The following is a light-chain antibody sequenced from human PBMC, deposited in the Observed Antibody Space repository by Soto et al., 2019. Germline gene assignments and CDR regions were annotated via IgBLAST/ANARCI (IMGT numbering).Light chain of an antibody. CDR1: QGISRY. CDR2: ATS. V-gene: IGKV1-9*01. CDR3: LQLNSYPLT. J-gene: IGKJ4*01. Sequence: DTQLTQSPSFLSASVGDRVTITCRASQGISRYLAWYQQKPGKAPKLLIYATSTLQSGVPSRFSGSESGTEFTLTISSLQPEDFATYFCLQLNSYPLTFGGGTRVEIK.